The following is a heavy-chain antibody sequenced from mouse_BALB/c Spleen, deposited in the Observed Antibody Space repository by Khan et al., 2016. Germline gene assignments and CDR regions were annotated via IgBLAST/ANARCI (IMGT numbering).Heavy chain of an antibody. V-gene: IGHV4-1*02. J-gene: IGHJ3*01. D-gene: IGHD1-1*01. Sequence: EVQLLESGGGLVQPGGSLNLSCAATGFDFSRYWMSWVRQAPGKGLEWIGEINPDSSTINYTPSLKDKFIISRDNAKNTLYLQMSKVRSEDTALYYCARAGYYGYLAYWGQRTLITVSA. CDR1: GFDFSRYW. CDR3: ARAGYYGYLAY. CDR2: INPDSSTI.